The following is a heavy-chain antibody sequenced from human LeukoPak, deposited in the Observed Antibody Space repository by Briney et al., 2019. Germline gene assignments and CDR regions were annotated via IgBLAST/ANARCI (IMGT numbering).Heavy chain of an antibody. CDR3: ASGSLVDGYGVGDYYQYMDV. D-gene: IGHD5-24*01. CDR2: IMPLFGTA. J-gene: IGHJ6*03. CDR1: GGTFNSYA. Sequence: GASVKVSCKASGGTFNSYAISWVRQAPGQGLEWMGGIMPLFGTANYAQEFQGRVTFTTDESASTAYMEVSSLRSEDTAVYYCASGSLVDGYGVGDYYQYMDVWGKGTTVTVSS. V-gene: IGHV1-69*05.